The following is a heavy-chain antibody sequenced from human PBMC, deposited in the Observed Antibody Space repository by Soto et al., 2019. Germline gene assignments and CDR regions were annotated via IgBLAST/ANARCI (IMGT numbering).Heavy chain of an antibody. J-gene: IGHJ4*02. CDR3: GRGRSGQIVVFY. CDR2: IGPESGAT. D-gene: IGHD5-12*01. V-gene: IGHV1-2*02. CDR1: GYTFTGHY. Sequence: AAVKVSCKASGYTFTGHYIHWVRQAPEQGPEWMGEIGPESGATRYAQKFQGRVTMTMDMSITTVYMELSNLSPDDTAVYYCGRGRSGQIVVFYWAQGTPVTVSS.